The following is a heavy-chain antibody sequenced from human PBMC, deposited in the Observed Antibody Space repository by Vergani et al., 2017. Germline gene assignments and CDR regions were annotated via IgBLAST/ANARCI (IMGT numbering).Heavy chain of an antibody. J-gene: IGHJ4*02. CDR3: ARVAPYFRPYYYDSSGYQSRGYFDY. CDR1: GYTFTGYY. V-gene: IGHV1-2*02. CDR2: INPNSGGT. Sequence: QVQLVQSGAEVKKPGASVKVSCKASGYTFTGYYMHWVRQAPGQGLELMGWINPNSGGTNYAQKLQGRVTMTTDTSTSTAYMELRSLRSDDTAVYYCARVAPYFRPYYYDSSGYQSRGYFDYWGQGTLVTVSS. D-gene: IGHD3-22*01.